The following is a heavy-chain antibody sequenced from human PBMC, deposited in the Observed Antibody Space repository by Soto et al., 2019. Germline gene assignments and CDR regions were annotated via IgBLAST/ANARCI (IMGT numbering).Heavy chain of an antibody. V-gene: IGHV4-59*01. CDR1: VSSISGYY. D-gene: IGHD2-2*01. Sequence: ATLSLTCPFSVSSISGYYLSWIRQPPWKGLEWIGYIYYSGSTNYNPSLKSRVTISVDTSKNQFSLKLSSVTAADTAVYYCAREGCSSTSCYPPYYYYGMDVWGQGTTVTVS. CDR2: IYYSGST. J-gene: IGHJ6*02. CDR3: AREGCSSTSCYPPYYYYGMDV.